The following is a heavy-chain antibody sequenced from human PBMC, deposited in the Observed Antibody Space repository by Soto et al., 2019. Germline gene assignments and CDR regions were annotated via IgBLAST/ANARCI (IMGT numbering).Heavy chain of an antibody. V-gene: IGHV3-13*01. CDR1: GFGFNEYD. CDR3: ARGGDRFDGMDV. CDR2: ISTAGDT. D-gene: IGHD3-16*01. J-gene: IGHJ6*02. Sequence: EVQLVESGGGLVQPGGSLRLSCAASGFGFNEYDMHWVRQAPGKNLEWVAAISTAGDTYYLGSVKGRFTISREDAKNSLSLQMNSLRVGDTAVYYCARGGDRFDGMDVWGQGTTVTVSS.